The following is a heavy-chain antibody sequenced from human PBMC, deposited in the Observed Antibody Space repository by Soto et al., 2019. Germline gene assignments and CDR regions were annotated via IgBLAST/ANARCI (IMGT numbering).Heavy chain of an antibody. CDR3: ARRGAGQHHLDY. CDR1: GGSISSRTYH. V-gene: IGHV4-39*01. D-gene: IGHD6-13*01. J-gene: IGHJ4*02. CDR2: IDYSGST. Sequence: QLQLQESGPRLVKPLETLSLTCSVSGGSISSRTYHWGWIRQPPGKGLEWIGSIDYSGSTYYNPSLKRRVTISVDTSKSQFFLKVNSVTAADTAVYYCARRGAGQHHLDYWGQGTVVAVSS.